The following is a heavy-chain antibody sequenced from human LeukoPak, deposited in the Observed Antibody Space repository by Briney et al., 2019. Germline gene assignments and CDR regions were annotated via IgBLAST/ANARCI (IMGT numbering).Heavy chain of an antibody. CDR3: AREYSSSSGKALDY. CDR1: GLTFSTYS. D-gene: IGHD6-6*01. J-gene: IGHJ4*02. Sequence: PGGSLRLSCAASGLTFSTYSMNWVRQAPGKGLEWVSYISSSSSTIYYADSVKGRFTISRDNAKNSLHLQMNTLRDEDTAVYYCAREYSSSSGKALDYWGRGNLVTVSS. V-gene: IGHV3-48*02. CDR2: ISSSSSTI.